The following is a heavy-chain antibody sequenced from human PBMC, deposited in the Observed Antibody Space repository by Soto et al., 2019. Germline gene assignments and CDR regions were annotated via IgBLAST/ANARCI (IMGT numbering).Heavy chain of an antibody. CDR2: IKSESDGGTT. V-gene: IGHV3-15*01. Sequence: SLRLSCAASGFTFRDAWMSWVRQAPGKGLEWVGRIKSESDGGTTDYAEPVKGRFSISRDDSENTVYLQMNSLKPEDTAVYYCSTDWRWGQGTLVTVSS. J-gene: IGHJ4*02. CDR3: STDWR. CDR1: GFTFRDAW.